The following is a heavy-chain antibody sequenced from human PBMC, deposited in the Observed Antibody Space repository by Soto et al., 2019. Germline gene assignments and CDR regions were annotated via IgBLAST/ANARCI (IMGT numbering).Heavy chain of an antibody. Sequence: QVQLVQSGAELKKPGSSVKVSCQASGGTFSSYTISWVRQAPGQGLEWMGRIIPILGISNYAQKFQGRATITADKSNSRADVEQSSLRSEDPAVYYCARDGMGTATAFDIWGQGTVVTVSS. D-gene: IGHD1-1*01. J-gene: IGHJ3*02. CDR1: GGTFSSYT. CDR3: ARDGMGTATAFDI. V-gene: IGHV1-69*08. CDR2: IIPILGIS.